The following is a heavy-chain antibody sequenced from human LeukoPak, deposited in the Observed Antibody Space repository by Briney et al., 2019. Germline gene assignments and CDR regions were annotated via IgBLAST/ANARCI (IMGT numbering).Heavy chain of an antibody. D-gene: IGHD6-13*01. CDR2: IYHSGST. CDR1: GGSISSGGYS. V-gene: IGHV4-30-2*01. CDR3: AREPKQQLVPFYNWFDL. Sequence: SETLSLTCAVSGGSISSGGYSWSWIRQPPGKGQEWIGYIYHSGSTYYNPSLKSRVTISVDRSKNQFSLKLSSVTAADTAVYYCAREPKQQLVPFYNWFDLWGQGTLVTVSS. J-gene: IGHJ5*02.